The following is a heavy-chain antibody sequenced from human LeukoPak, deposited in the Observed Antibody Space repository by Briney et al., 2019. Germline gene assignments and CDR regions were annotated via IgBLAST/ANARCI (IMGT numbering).Heavy chain of an antibody. J-gene: IGHJ2*01. V-gene: IGHV3-30*13. Sequence: GGSLRLSCAASRSLFTTYGIHWARQAPGKGLEWVAVISFDGSNTFYTDSVKGRFTVSRDDSKNMVYLQMNSLRNDDTAVYHCARDPQRWRQLPHYWYLDLWGRGTLVTVSS. D-gene: IGHD5-24*01. CDR1: RSLFTTYG. CDR2: ISFDGSNT. CDR3: ARDPQRWRQLPHYWYLDL.